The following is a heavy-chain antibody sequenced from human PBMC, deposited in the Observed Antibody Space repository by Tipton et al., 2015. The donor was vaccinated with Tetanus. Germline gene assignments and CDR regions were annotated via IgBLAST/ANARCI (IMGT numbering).Heavy chain of an antibody. CDR1: GFSFNTYW. D-gene: IGHD1-26*01. Sequence: SLRLSCVVSGFSFNTYWMYWVRQAPGKGPEWVSRINEEGSSTVYLDSVKGRFTISRDDSKNTAYLQMNSLKTEDTAVYYCARGLPREPFYFDYWGQGKQVTVSS. CDR3: ARGLPREPFYFDY. J-gene: IGHJ4*02. V-gene: IGHV3-74*01. CDR2: INEEGSST.